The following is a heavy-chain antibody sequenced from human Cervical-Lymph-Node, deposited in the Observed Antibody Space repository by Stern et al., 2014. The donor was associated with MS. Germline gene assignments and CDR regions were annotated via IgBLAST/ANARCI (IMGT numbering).Heavy chain of an antibody. Sequence: QVTLRESGPTLVKATQTLTLTCTFSGFSLGTRGVGVGWIRQTPGKAPEWLVIIYWDDDKRYRPSFKIRVTITKDTTKNQVVLAMTNGYAEDTATYFCAHRTSLPVILASSWFDPWGQGILVTVSS. V-gene: IGHV2-5*09. CDR3: AHRTSLPVILASSWFDP. CDR2: IYWDDDK. J-gene: IGHJ5*02. CDR1: GFSLGTRGVG. D-gene: IGHD2/OR15-2a*01.